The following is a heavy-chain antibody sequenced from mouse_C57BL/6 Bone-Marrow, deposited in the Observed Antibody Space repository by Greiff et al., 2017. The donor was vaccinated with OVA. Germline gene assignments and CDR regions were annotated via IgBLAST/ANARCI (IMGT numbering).Heavy chain of an antibody. CDR2: INPNNGGT. J-gene: IGHJ3*01. V-gene: IGHV1-26*01. D-gene: IGHD3-2*02. CDR1: GYTFTDYY. CDR3: AKALNEAY. Sequence: EVQLQQSGPELVKPGASVKISCKASGYTFTDYYMNWVKQSHGQSLEWIGDINPNNGGTSYNQKFKGKATLTVDKSSSTAYMELRSLTSEDSAVYYCAKALNEAYWGQGTLVTVSA.